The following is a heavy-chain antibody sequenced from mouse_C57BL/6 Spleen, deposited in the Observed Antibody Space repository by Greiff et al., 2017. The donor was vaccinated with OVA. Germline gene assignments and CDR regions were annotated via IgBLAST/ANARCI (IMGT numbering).Heavy chain of an antibody. CDR2: IDPSDSYT. Sequence: QVQLQQPGAELVRPGTSVKLSCKASGYTFTSYWMHWVKQRPGQGLEWIGVIDPSDSYTNYNQKFKGKATLTVDTSSSTAYMQLSSLTSEDSAVYYGARGDSFDYWGQGTTLTVSS. J-gene: IGHJ2*01. CDR1: GYTFTSYW. D-gene: IGHD2-12*01. V-gene: IGHV1-59*01. CDR3: ARGDSFDY.